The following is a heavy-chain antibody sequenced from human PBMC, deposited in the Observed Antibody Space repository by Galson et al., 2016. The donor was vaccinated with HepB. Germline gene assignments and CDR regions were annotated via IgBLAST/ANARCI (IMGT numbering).Heavy chain of an antibody. D-gene: IGHD1-26*01. V-gene: IGHV3-7*01. CDR2: IKKDGSEK. CDR3: ARVRSGSKDFDY. J-gene: IGHJ4*02. Sequence: SLRLSCAASGFTFSTYWMSWVRQAPGKGLVWVANIKKDGSEKYYVDSVKGRFTISRDSAKNSLYLQMNRLRAEDTAVYYCARVRSGSKDFDYWGQGTLVTVSS. CDR1: GFTFSTYW.